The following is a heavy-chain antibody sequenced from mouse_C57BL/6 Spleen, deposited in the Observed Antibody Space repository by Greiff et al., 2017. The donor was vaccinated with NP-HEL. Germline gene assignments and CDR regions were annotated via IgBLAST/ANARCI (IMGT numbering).Heavy chain of an antibody. CDR1: GYTFTSYW. J-gene: IGHJ3*01. CDR3: ALYSNYVAWFAY. Sequence: QVKLQQPGTELVKPGASVKLSCKASGYTFTSYWMHWVKQRPGQGLEWIGNINPSNGGTIYNEKFKSKATLTVDKSSSTAYMQLSSLTSEDSAVYYWALYSNYVAWFAYWGQVTLVTVSA. V-gene: IGHV1-53*01. D-gene: IGHD2-5*01. CDR2: INPSNGGT.